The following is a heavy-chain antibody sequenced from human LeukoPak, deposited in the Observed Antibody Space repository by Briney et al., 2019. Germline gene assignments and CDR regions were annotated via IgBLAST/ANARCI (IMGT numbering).Heavy chain of an antibody. CDR2: INHSGST. Sequence: SETLSLTCAVYGGSFSGYYWSWIRQPPGKGLEWIGEINHSGSTNYNPSLKSRVTISVDTSKNQFSLKLSSVTAADTAVYYCARMYYYDSSGYYPHGWFDPWGQGTLVTVSS. J-gene: IGHJ5*02. D-gene: IGHD3-22*01. V-gene: IGHV4-34*01. CDR1: GGSFSGYY. CDR3: ARMYYYDSSGYYPHGWFDP.